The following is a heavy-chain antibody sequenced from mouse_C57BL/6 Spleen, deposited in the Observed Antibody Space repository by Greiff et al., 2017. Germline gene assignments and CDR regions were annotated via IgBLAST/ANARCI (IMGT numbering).Heavy chain of an antibody. CDR1: GYTFTSYW. J-gene: IGHJ2*01. CDR3: ARTRKAYYSNYVDY. V-gene: IGHV1-69*01. Sequence: QVQLQQPGAELVMPGASVKLSCKASGYTFTSYWMHWVKQRPGQGLEWIGEIDPSDSYTNYNQKFKGKSTLTVDKSSSTAYMQLSSLTSEDSAVYYCARTRKAYYSNYVDYWGQGTTLTVSS. CDR2: IDPSDSYT. D-gene: IGHD2-5*01.